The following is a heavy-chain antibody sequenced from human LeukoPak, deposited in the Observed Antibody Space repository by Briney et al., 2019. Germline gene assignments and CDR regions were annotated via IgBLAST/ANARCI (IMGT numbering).Heavy chain of an antibody. CDR2: INHNGST. J-gene: IGHJ3*02. Sequence: SETLSLTCAVYGGSFSGYYWSWIRQPPGKGLEWIGEINHNGSTNYNPSLKSRVTISVDTSKNQFSLKLSSVTAADTAVYYCARHPTYYYDSSGLADAFDIWGQGTMVTVSS. CDR3: ARHPTYYYDSSGLADAFDI. CDR1: GGSFSGYY. V-gene: IGHV4-34*01. D-gene: IGHD3-22*01.